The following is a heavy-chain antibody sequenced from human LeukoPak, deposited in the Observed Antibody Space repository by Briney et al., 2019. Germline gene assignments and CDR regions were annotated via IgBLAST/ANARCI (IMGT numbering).Heavy chain of an antibody. Sequence: GGSLRLSCAASGFTFSSYSMNWVRQAPGKGLEWVSSISSSSSYIYYADSVKGRFTISRDNAKNSLYLQMNSLRAEDTAVYYCARDATGSNFWSGYDAFDIWGQGTMVTVSS. CDR3: ARDATGSNFWSGYDAFDI. CDR2: ISSSSSYI. V-gene: IGHV3-21*01. CDR1: GFTFSSYS. D-gene: IGHD3-3*01. J-gene: IGHJ3*02.